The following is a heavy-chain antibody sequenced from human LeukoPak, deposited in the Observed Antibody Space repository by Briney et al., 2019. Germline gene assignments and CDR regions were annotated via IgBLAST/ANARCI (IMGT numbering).Heavy chain of an antibody. J-gene: IGHJ4*02. V-gene: IGHV3-23*01. CDR2: ISGSGGST. CDR1: GFNFSNYG. Sequence: GGSLRLSCAASGFNFSNYGMSWVRQAPGKGLEWVSAISGSGGSTYYADSVKGRFTISRDNSKNTLYLQMNSLRAEDTAVYYCAKDLGYYGSGTVDWGQGTLVTVSS. CDR3: AKDLGYYGSGTVD. D-gene: IGHD3-10*01.